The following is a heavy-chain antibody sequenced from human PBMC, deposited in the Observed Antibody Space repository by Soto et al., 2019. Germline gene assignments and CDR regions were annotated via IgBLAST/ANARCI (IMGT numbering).Heavy chain of an antibody. D-gene: IGHD3-3*01. CDR2: ISSSGSTI. CDR3: ARDASEYDFWSGTGHDAFDI. V-gene: IGHV3-11*01. Sequence: QVQLVESGGGLVKPGGSLRLSCAASGFTFSDYYMSWIRQAPGKGLEWVSYISSSGSTIYYADSVKGRFTISRDNAKNSLYLQMNSPRAEDTAVYYCARDASEYDFWSGTGHDAFDIWGQGTMVTVSS. CDR1: GFTFSDYY. J-gene: IGHJ3*02.